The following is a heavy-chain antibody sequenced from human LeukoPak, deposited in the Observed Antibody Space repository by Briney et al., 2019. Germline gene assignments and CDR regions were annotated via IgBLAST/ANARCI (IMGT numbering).Heavy chain of an antibody. J-gene: IGHJ4*02. Sequence: PGGSLRLSCAASGFTFSSYWMSWVRQAPGKGLEWVANIKQDGSEKYYVDSVKGRFTISRDNAKNSLYLQMNSLRAEDTAVYYCARDRYYYDSSGYLYFDYWGQGTLVTVSS. CDR3: ARDRYYYDSSGYLYFDY. CDR2: IKQDGSEK. CDR1: GFTFSSYW. V-gene: IGHV3-7*01. D-gene: IGHD3-22*01.